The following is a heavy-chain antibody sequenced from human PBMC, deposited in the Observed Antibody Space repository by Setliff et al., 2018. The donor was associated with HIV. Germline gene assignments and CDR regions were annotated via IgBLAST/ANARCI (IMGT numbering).Heavy chain of an antibody. CDR2: IYYNGNT. CDR1: GYFISSGYY. J-gene: IGHJ4*02. Sequence: SETLSLTCGVSGYFISSGYYWSWIRQPPGKGLEWIGYIYYNGNTNYSPSLKSRVTISEDTSKKQVSLKLRSVTAADTAVYYCARGIDNFWTGYTAWGQGTLVTVSS. V-gene: IGHV4-61*01. D-gene: IGHD3-3*01. CDR3: ARGIDNFWTGYTA.